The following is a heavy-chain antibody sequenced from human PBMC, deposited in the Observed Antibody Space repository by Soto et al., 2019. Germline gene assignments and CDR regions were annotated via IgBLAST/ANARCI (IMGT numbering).Heavy chain of an antibody. CDR3: TKEVRHHFSYYFDN. CDR2: ISWSGSTI. V-gene: IGHV3-9*01. Sequence: EVQLVESGGGLVQPGRSLRLSCVISGVAFDDYAMHWVRQVPGKGPEWVAGISWSGSTIDYADSVKGRFTISRDNAKNSLYLEMSGLRPDDTAVYYCTKEVRHHFSYYFDNWGQGTLVTVSS. J-gene: IGHJ4*02. CDR1: GVAFDDYA. D-gene: IGHD3-3*02.